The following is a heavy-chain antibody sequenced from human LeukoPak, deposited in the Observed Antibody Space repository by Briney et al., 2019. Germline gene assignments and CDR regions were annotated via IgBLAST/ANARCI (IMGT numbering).Heavy chain of an antibody. Sequence: GGSLRLSCVVSGFTFSDFWMSWVRQAPGKGLEWVAEINQDGSQKYYEDSMRGRFTISRDNAKNSLYLQMNSLRAEDTALYYCAKDPSGSYSPHFDYWGQGTLVTVSS. D-gene: IGHD1-26*01. CDR3: AKDPSGSYSPHFDY. CDR1: GFTFSDFW. CDR2: INQDGSQK. J-gene: IGHJ4*02. V-gene: IGHV3-7*03.